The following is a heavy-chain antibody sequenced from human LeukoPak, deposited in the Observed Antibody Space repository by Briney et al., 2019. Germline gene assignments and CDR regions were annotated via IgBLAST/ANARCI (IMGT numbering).Heavy chain of an antibody. D-gene: IGHD5-12*01. J-gene: IGHJ4*02. CDR2: ISSSSNYI. Sequence: GGSLRLSCAASGFTFSNYSMNWVRQAPGKGPEWVSSISSSSNYIYYADSVKGRFTISRDNAKNSLYLQMNSLRAEDTAIYYCARLSYSGYGGGRVYWGQGTLVTVSS. CDR3: ARLSYSGYGGGRVY. V-gene: IGHV3-21*01. CDR1: GFTFSNYS.